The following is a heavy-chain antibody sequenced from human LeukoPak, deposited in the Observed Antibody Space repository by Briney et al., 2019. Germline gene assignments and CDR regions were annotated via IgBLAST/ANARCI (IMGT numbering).Heavy chain of an antibody. CDR2: IYYSGST. J-gene: IGHJ4*02. CDR3: ARGYYDILTGYYSVNDY. CDR1: GVSISSYY. V-gene: IGHV4-59*01. Sequence: SETLSLTCTVSGVSISSYYWSWIRQPPGQGLEWIGYIYYSGSTNYNPSLHSRVTISVDTSKNQFSLKLSSVTAADTAVYYRARGYYDILTGYYSVNDYWGQGTLVTVSS. D-gene: IGHD3-9*01.